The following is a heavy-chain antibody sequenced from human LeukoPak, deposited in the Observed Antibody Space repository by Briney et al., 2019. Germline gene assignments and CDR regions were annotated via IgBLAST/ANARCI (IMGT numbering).Heavy chain of an antibody. CDR2: ISSTGNTI. D-gene: IGHD3-10*01. CDR3: ARDTLVRGVNFDY. CDR1: GFTFSSYE. V-gene: IGHV3-48*03. Sequence: GGSLRLSCAASGFTFSSYEMTWVRQAPGKGLEWVSYISSTGNTIYYADSVKGRFTFSRDNAKNSLYLQMNSLRAEDTAVYYCARDTLVRGVNFDYWGQGTLVTVSS. J-gene: IGHJ4*02.